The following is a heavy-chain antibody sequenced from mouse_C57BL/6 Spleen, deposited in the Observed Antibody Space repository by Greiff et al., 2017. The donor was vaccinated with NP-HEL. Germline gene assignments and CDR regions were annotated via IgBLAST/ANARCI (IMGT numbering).Heavy chain of an antibody. CDR1: GFTFSSYG. V-gene: IGHV5-6*01. CDR3: ARHTLITTGYFDV. D-gene: IGHD1-1*01. CDR2: ISSGGSYT. J-gene: IGHJ1*03. Sequence: DVQLQESGGDLVKPGGSLKLSCAASGFTFSSYGMSWVRQTPDKRLEWVATISSGGSYTYYPDSVKGRFTISRDNAKNTLYLQMSSLKSEDTAMYYCARHTLITTGYFDVWGTGTTVTVSS.